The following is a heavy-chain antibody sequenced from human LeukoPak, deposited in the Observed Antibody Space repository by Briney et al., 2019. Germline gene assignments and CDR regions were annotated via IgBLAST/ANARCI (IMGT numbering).Heavy chain of an antibody. CDR2: VSASGGKT. V-gene: IGHV3-23*01. D-gene: IGHD3-22*01. CDR3: ARDIHDSSGYYYDY. J-gene: IGHJ4*02. Sequence: PGGSLRLSCVASGFSFSVYTMSWVRQAPGKGLEWISAVSASGGKTYYADSVKGRFTVSRDNSKDTLYLHMNSLRAEDTALYYCARDIHDSSGYYYDYWGQGTLVTVSS. CDR1: GFSFSVYT.